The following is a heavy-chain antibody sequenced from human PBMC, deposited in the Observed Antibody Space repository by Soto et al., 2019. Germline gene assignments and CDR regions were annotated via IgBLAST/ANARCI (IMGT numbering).Heavy chain of an antibody. J-gene: IGHJ4*02. V-gene: IGHV5-51*01. CDR2: IYPGDSDT. D-gene: IGHD2-21*01. Sequence: GESLKISCEGSGYSFRNYWIGWVRQVPGTGLEWVGIIYPGDSDTIYNPSFQGHVIISADKSINTAYLQWNSLKASDTAIYYCARHDTTDYECGAHFYGDYWGQGXQVTVYS. CDR1: GYSFRNYW. CDR3: ARHDTTDYECGAHFYGDY.